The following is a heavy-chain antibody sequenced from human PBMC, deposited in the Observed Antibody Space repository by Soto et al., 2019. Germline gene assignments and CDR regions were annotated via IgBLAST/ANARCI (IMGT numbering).Heavy chain of an antibody. CDR2: ISTRSTYT. V-gene: IGHV3-11*06. CDR1: GFIFSDYY. CDR3: ARDLAWKRGKVGRYYYGMDV. J-gene: IGHJ6*02. Sequence: GGSLRLSCAASGFIFSDYYMSWVRQTPGKGLEWVSYISTRSTYTNYADSVKGRFTISRDNTKNSLYLQMDSLRVEDTAVYYCARDLAWKRGKVGRYYYGMDVWGQGTTVTVSS. D-gene: IGHD1-1*01.